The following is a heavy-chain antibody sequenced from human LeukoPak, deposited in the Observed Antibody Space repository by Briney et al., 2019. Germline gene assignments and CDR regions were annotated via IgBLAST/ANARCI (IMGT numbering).Heavy chain of an antibody. Sequence: SETLSLTCAVYGGSFSGYYWSWIRQPPGKGLEWIGSIYYSGSTYYNPSLKSRVTISVDTSKNQFSRKLSSVTAADTAVYDCARSYDILTGYPHYWGQGTLVTVSS. D-gene: IGHD3-9*01. CDR3: ARSYDILTGYPHY. CDR2: IYYSGST. J-gene: IGHJ4*02. CDR1: GGSFSGYY. V-gene: IGHV4-34*01.